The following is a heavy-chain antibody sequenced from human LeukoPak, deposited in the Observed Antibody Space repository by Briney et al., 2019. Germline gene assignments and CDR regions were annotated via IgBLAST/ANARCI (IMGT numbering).Heavy chain of an antibody. D-gene: IGHD2/OR15-2a*01. CDR2: FYSGGST. Sequence: PGGSLRLSCAASGFTVSNIYMSWVRQAPGKVLEWVSIFYSGGSTYYADSVKGRFTISRDNSKNTLYLQMNSLRGEDTAVYYCARESIVGDDAFDFWGQGTVVTVSS. V-gene: IGHV3-66*01. CDR3: ARESIVGDDAFDF. CDR1: GFTVSNIY. J-gene: IGHJ3*01.